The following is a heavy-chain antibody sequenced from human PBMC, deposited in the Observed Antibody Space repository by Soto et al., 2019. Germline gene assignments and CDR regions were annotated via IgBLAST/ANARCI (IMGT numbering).Heavy chain of an antibody. CDR1: GDSVISSSC. V-gene: IGHV4-4*02. D-gene: IGHD2-2*01. CDR2: IYHSGTF. CDR3: VRSVPAATWQYSGMDV. J-gene: IGHJ6*02. Sequence: QVRLQESGPGLVEPSGTLSLTCAVSGDSVISSSCWSWVRQAPGKGLEWIGEIYHSGTFNYNPSLASRVSVSVDKSRNQLSLNLKSVTAAATAVHYCVRSVPAATWQYSGMDVWGQGTTVTVSS.